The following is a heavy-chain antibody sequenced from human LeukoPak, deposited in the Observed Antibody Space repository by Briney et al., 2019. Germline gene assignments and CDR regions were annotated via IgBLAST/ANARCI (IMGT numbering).Heavy chain of an antibody. D-gene: IGHD2-2*01. CDR1: GFTFTIYT. J-gene: IGHJ6*02. CDR3: ARDCSSTSCYVFWEPGYGMDV. Sequence: GGSLRLSCAASGFTFTIYTMNWIRQAPGKGLEWVSHISSSRSYTNYADSVKGRFTISRDNAKNSLYLQMNSLRAEDTAVYYCARDCSSTSCYVFWEPGYGMDVWGQGTTVTVSS. CDR2: ISSSRSYT. V-gene: IGHV3-21*05.